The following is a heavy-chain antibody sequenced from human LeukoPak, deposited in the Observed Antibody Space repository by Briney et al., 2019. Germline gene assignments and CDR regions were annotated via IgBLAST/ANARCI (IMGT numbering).Heavy chain of an antibody. J-gene: IGHJ4*02. D-gene: IGHD5-24*01. CDR1: GGTFSSYA. CDR2: IIPIFGTA. V-gene: IGHV1-69*13. CDR3: ARQIVKGIMRDKIDY. Sequence: SVKVSCKASGGTFSSYAISWGRQAPGQGLEWMGGIIPIFGTANYAQKFQGRVTITADESTSTAYMELSSLRSEDTAVYYCARQIVKGIMRDKIDYWGQGTLVTVSS.